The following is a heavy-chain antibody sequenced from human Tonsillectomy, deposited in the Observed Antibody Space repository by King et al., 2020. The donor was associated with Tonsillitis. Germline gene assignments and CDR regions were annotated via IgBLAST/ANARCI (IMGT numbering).Heavy chain of an antibody. D-gene: IGHD5-18*01. V-gene: IGHV1-24*01. CDR1: GYTLTELS. J-gene: IGHJ2*01. CDR2: FDPEDGET. CDR3: ATGRNGYSYGYLNWYFDL. Sequence: AQLVQSGAEVKKPGASVKVSCKVSGYTLTELSMHWVRQAPGKGLEWMGGFDPEDGETIYAQKFQGRVTMTEDTSTDTAYMELSSLRSEDTAVYYCATGRNGYSYGYLNWYFDLWGRGTLVTVSS.